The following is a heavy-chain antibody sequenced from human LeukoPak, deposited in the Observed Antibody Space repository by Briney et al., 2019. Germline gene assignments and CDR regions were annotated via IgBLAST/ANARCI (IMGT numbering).Heavy chain of an antibody. CDR3: ARDKGHFDVDY. Sequence: PSETLSLTCTVSGGSISSGGYYWSWIRQPPGKGLEWIGYIYHSGSTYYIPSLMSRLTISADTAKNQFSLKLSSVTAADTAVYYCARDKGHFDVDYWGQGTLVTVSS. CDR1: GGSISSGGYY. J-gene: IGHJ4*02. V-gene: IGHV4-30-2*01. D-gene: IGHD3-9*01. CDR2: IYHSGST.